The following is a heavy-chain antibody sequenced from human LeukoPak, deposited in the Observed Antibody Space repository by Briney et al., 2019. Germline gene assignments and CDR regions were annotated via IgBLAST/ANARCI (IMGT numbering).Heavy chain of an antibody. J-gene: IGHJ4*02. CDR2: IGTAGDT. CDR3: ARVLQGIASGNDY. Sequence: GGSLRLSCVGSGYNFKTHDMHWVRQATGQGLEWVSSIGTAGDTYYADSVKGRFRISRDNANNYLYLQMNSLEAGDSAVYYCARVLQGIASGNDYWGRGTRVTVSS. CDR1: GYNFKTHD. D-gene: IGHD2-21*01. V-gene: IGHV3-13*01.